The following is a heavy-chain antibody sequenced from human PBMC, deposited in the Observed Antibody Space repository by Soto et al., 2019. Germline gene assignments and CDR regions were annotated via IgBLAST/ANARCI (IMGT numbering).Heavy chain of an antibody. V-gene: IGHV5-51*01. J-gene: IGHJ4*02. CDR2: IYPDDSDT. CDR3: ARRIYGANDY. Sequence: EVQLVQSGAEVRKPGESLKISCEASGYTFSNYWVDWVRQMPGKGLEWVGVIYPDDSDTRYSPSFQGQVTLSVDKSNSTAYLQWRSLRASDTAMYYCARRIYGANDYWGQGTQVTVSS. CDR1: GYTFSNYW. D-gene: IGHD1-26*01.